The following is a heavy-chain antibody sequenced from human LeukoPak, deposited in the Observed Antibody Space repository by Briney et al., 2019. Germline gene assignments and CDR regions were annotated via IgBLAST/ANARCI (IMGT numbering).Heavy chain of an antibody. D-gene: IGHD1-26*01. CDR3: ARPVGSKDAFDI. Sequence: SVKVSCKASGGTFSSYAIIWVRQAPGQGLEWMGGIIPIFGTANYAQKFQGRVTITADESTSTAYMELSSLRSEDTAVYYCARPVGSKDAFDIWGQGTMVTVSS. J-gene: IGHJ3*02. V-gene: IGHV1-69*01. CDR1: GGTFSSYA. CDR2: IIPIFGTA.